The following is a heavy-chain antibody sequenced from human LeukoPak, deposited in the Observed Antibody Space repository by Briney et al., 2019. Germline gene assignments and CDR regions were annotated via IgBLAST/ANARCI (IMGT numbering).Heavy chain of an antibody. D-gene: IGHD3-10*01. V-gene: IGHV3-48*03. CDR1: GFTFSSYE. CDR3: ARSIKGDSDH. J-gene: IGHJ4*02. CDR2: ISSSGTTV. Sequence: GGSLRLSCAASGFTFSSYEMNWVRQAPGKGLDWVSYISSSGTTVYYADSVEGRFTISRDNAKNSLYLHMHSLRDDDTAVYYCARSIKGDSDHWGQGTLFTVSS.